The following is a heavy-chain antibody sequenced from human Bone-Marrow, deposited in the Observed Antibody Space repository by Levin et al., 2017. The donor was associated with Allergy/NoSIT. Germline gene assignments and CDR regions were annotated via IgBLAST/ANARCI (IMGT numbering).Heavy chain of an antibody. D-gene: IGHD2-2*01. J-gene: IGHJ6*02. V-gene: IGHV3-30-3*01. Sequence: HPGGSLRLSCAASGFTFSSYAMHWVRQAPGKGLEWVAVISYDGSNKYYADSVKGRFTISRDNSKNTLYLQMNSLRAEDTAVYYCARDSAKYLIVVVPAAIDNGMDVWGQGTTVTVSS. CDR1: GFTFSSYA. CDR2: ISYDGSNK. CDR3: ARDSAKYLIVVVPAAIDNGMDV.